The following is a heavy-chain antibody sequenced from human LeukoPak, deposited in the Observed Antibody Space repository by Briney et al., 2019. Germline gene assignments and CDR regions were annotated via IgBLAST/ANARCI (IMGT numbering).Heavy chain of an antibody. D-gene: IGHD5-18*01. CDR3: ARDLGYSYGPGDY. CDR1: GFTFSSYS. V-gene: IGHV3-21*01. J-gene: IGHJ4*02. CDR2: ISSSSSYI. Sequence: PGGSLRLSCAASGFTFSSYSMNWVRQAPGKGLEWVSSISSSSSYIYYADSVKGRFTISRDNAKNSLYLQMNSLRAEDTAVYYCARDLGYSYGPGDYRGQGTLVTVSS.